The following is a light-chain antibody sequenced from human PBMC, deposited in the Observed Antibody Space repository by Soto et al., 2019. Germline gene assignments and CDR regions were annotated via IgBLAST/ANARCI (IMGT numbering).Light chain of an antibody. Sequence: CTGTSSDVGGYNYVSWYQQHPGKAPKLMIXEVSNRPSGVSNRFSGSKSGNTASLTISGLQAEDEADYYCSSYTSSSTVFGGGTKLTVL. J-gene: IGLJ3*02. CDR3: SSYTSSSTV. V-gene: IGLV2-14*01. CDR1: SSDVGGYNY. CDR2: EVS.